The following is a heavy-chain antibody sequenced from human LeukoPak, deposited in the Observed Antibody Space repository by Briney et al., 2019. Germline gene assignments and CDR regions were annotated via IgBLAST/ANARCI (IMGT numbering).Heavy chain of an antibody. Sequence: GGSLRLSCAASGFTFSSYPMTWPRQAPGKGLEWVSSLSGDGRSTYYADSVKGRFTISRDNSKNTLYLHMNSLRAEDTAVYYCARDPSRSWWGYFDYWGQGALVTVSS. J-gene: IGHJ4*02. CDR1: GFTFSSYP. CDR2: LSGDGRST. CDR3: ARDPSRSWWGYFDY. D-gene: IGHD6-13*01. V-gene: IGHV3-23*01.